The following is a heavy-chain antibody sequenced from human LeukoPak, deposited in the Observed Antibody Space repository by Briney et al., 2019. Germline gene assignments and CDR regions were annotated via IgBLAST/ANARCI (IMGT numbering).Heavy chain of an antibody. CDR2: IYYSGST. CDR3: ARGSRLGVVERDAFDI. CDR1: GGSFSGYY. J-gene: IGHJ3*02. V-gene: IGHV4-59*01. D-gene: IGHD3-3*01. Sequence: SETLSLTCAVYGGSFSGYYWSWIRQPPGKGLEWIGYIYYSGSTNYNPSLKSRVTISVDTSKNQFSLKLSSVTAADTAVYYCARGSRLGVVERDAFDIWGQGTMVTVSS.